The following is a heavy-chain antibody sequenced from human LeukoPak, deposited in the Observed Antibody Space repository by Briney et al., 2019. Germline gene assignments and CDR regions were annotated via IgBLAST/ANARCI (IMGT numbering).Heavy chain of an antibody. Sequence: PSETLSLTCGVFGVSINDYYWSWIRQSPGKGLEWIGEISHTEGTRYNPSLESRVTMSVGTSENQLSLKLIFVTAADTAVYYYARIRCGHSGSVCYNHWGLGTLVTVSS. V-gene: IGHV4-34*01. J-gene: IGHJ1*01. D-gene: IGHD3-9*01. CDR2: ISHTEGT. CDR3: ARIRCGHSGSVCYNH. CDR1: GVSINDYY.